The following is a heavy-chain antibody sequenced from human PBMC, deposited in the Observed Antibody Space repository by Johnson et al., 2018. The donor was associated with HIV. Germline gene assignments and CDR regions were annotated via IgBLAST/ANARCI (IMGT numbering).Heavy chain of an antibody. CDR2: ISWNSGSI. CDR3: AKVREMATNRRAFDI. V-gene: IGHV3-9*01. CDR1: GFSFDDYG. D-gene: IGHD5-24*01. Sequence: VQLVESGGGVVQPGRSLRLSCAASGFSFDDYGMHWVRQAPGKGLQWVSGISWNSGSIGYADSVKGRFTISRDNAKNSLYLQMNSLRAEDTAVYYCAKVREMATNRRAFDIWGQWTMVIVSS. J-gene: IGHJ3*02.